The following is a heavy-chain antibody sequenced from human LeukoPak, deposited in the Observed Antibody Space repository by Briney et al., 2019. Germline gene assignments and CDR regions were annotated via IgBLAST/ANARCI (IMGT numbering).Heavy chain of an antibody. CDR1: GFTFSNYP. V-gene: IGHV3-23*01. Sequence: GGSLRLSCAASGFTFSNYPITWVRQAPGKGLEWVSGISGSGGSTYYADSVKRRSTISRDNSKNTLYLQMNSLRAENTAVYYCAPPSFGSGSSGGVLKYWGQGTLVTVSS. J-gene: IGHJ4*02. CDR3: APPSFGSGSSGGVLKY. CDR2: ISGSGGST. D-gene: IGHD3-10*01.